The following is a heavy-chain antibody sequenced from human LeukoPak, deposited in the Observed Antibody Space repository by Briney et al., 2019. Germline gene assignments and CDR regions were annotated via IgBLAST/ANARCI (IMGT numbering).Heavy chain of an antibody. CDR1: GFTFSSYA. D-gene: IGHD4-17*01. CDR3: ARVRTGTVTFDY. CDR2: ISYDGSNK. J-gene: IGHJ4*02. Sequence: GGSLRLSCAASGFTFSSYAMHWVRQAPGKGLEWVAVISYDGSNKYYADSVKGRFTISRDNSKNTLYLQMNSLRAEDTAVYYCARVRTGTVTFDYWGQGTLVTVS. V-gene: IGHV3-30-3*01.